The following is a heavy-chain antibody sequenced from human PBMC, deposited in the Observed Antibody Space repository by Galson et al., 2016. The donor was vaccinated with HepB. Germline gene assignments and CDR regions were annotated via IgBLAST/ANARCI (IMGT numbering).Heavy chain of an antibody. D-gene: IGHD4-11*01. J-gene: IGHJ4*02. CDR1: GDSVSSNSAG. CDR2: TYYRSKWYN. V-gene: IGHV6-1*01. Sequence: CAISGDSVSSNSAGWNWIRQSPSRGLEWLGRTYYRSKWYNDYAVSLKSRLTINPDTSKNQFSLQLTSVTPEDTAVYYCARDLSTALDYWGPGTLVTVSS. CDR3: ARDLSTALDY.